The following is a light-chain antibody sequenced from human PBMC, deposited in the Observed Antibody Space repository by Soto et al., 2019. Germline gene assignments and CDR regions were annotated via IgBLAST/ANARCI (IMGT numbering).Light chain of an antibody. Sequence: DIQMTQSPSTLSASVGDRVTITCRASQSISSWLAWYQQKPGKAPKLLIYDASSLESGFPSRFSGSGSGTEFTLTISSLQPDDFATYYCQQYRTFGQGTKVDIK. CDR1: QSISSW. J-gene: IGKJ1*01. CDR2: DAS. CDR3: QQYRT. V-gene: IGKV1-5*01.